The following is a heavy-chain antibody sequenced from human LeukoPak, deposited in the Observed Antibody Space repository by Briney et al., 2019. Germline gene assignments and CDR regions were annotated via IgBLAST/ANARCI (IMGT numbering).Heavy chain of an antibody. J-gene: IGHJ4*02. CDR1: GFTFSSYW. V-gene: IGHV3-74*01. Sequence: GGSLRLSCAASGFTFSSYWMHWVRHAPGKGLVWVSRINSDGSSTSYADSVKGRFTISRDNAKNTLYLQMNSLRAEDTAVYYCARSYYYDSSGYYIDCWGQGTLVTASS. D-gene: IGHD3-22*01. CDR3: ARSYYYDSSGYYIDC. CDR2: INSDGSST.